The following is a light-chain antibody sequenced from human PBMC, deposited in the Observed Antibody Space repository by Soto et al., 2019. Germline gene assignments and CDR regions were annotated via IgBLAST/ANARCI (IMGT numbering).Light chain of an antibody. CDR1: QSVSTN. V-gene: IGKV3-15*01. CDR2: NVS. CDR3: QHYSNWPPRT. Sequence: EVEMKQSPATLSVSPGGRATLSCTASQSVSTNLAWYQQKPGQAPRVLMYNVSTRATAIPARFSGSGPGTEFTLTISSLQSEDFAVHYCQHYSNWPPRTVGQGTKVDIK. J-gene: IGKJ1*01.